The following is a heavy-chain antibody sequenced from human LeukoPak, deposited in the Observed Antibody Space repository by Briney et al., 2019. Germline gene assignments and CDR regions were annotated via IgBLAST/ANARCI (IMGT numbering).Heavy chain of an antibody. CDR3: ARGGYDFVYYYYGMDV. V-gene: IGHV1-2*06. CDR1: GYTFTGYY. CDR2: INPNSGGT. D-gene: IGHD3-3*01. J-gene: IGHJ6*02. Sequence: ASVRVSCKASGYTFTGYYMHRVRQAPGQGLEWVGRINPNSGGTNYAQKFQGRVTMTRDTSISTAYMELSRLRSDDTAVYYCARGGYDFVYYYYGMDVWGQGTTVTVSS.